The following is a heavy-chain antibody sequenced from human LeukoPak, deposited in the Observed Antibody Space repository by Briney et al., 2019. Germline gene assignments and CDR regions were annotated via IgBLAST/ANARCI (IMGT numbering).Heavy chain of an antibody. CDR3: AAGITLVRGGTFDI. Sequence: GGSLRLSCAASGFTFSGFIIHWVRQAPGKGLEWIGRVTSKTNSYATAYAASVKGRFTVSRDDSKKTAYLQMNSLKTEDTAVYYCAAGITLVRGGTFDIWGQGTTVIVSS. CDR2: VTSKTNSYAT. D-gene: IGHD3-10*01. CDR1: GFTFSGFI. V-gene: IGHV3-73*01. J-gene: IGHJ3*02.